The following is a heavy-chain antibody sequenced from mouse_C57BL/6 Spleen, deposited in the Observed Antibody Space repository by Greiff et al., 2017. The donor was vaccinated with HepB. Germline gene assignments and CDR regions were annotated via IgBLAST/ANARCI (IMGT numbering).Heavy chain of an antibody. V-gene: IGHV1-15*01. CDR3: TRAFRGYYAMDY. CDR1: GYTFTDYE. CDR2: IDPETGGT. J-gene: IGHJ4*01. Sequence: QVQLQQSGAELVRPGASVTLSCKASGYTFTDYEMHWVKQTPVHGLEWIGAIDPETGGTAYNQKFKGKAILTADKSSSTAYMELRSLTSEDSAVYYCTRAFRGYYAMDYWGQGTSVTVSS.